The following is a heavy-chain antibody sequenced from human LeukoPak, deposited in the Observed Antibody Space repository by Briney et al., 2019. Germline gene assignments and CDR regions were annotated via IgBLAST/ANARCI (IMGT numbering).Heavy chain of an antibody. D-gene: IGHD3-16*02. CDR2: INHSGGT. CDR1: GGSFSDYH. V-gene: IGHV4-34*01. CDR3: ARVSDIMISFGGGISYFDY. Sequence: HLETLSLTCALYGGSFSDYHWTWIRQPPGKGLEWIGEINHSGGTDYNPYLRSRLTISVDTSKKQFSLQLSSVTAADTGVYYCARVSDIMISFGGGISYFDYWGQGSLVTVSS. J-gene: IGHJ4*02.